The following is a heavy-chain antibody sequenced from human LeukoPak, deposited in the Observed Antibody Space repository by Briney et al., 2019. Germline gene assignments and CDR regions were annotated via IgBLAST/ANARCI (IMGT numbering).Heavy chain of an antibody. J-gene: IGHJ4*02. CDR2: IRSKAYGGTT. CDR3: TRDSSRFD. Sequence: LAGGSLILSCTASGFTFGDYAMSWVRQAPGKGLEWVGFIRSKAYGGTTEYAASVKGRFTISRDDSKSIAYLQMHSLKTEDTAVYYCTRDSSRFDWGQGTLVTVSS. D-gene: IGHD6-19*01. V-gene: IGHV3-49*04. CDR1: GFTFGDYA.